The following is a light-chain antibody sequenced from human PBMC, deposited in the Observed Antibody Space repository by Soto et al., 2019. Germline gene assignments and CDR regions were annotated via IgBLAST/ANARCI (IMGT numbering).Light chain of an antibody. CDR1: QSLVYSDGNTY. Sequence: DVVMTQSPLSLPVTLGQPASISCRSSQSLVYSDGNTYLNWFQQRPGQSPRRLLYKVSNRDSGVPDRFSGSGSGTDFTLKISRVEAEDVGVYYYMQGTHWPPLYTFGQGTKLEIK. CDR3: MQGTHWPPLYT. J-gene: IGKJ2*01. CDR2: KVS. V-gene: IGKV2-30*01.